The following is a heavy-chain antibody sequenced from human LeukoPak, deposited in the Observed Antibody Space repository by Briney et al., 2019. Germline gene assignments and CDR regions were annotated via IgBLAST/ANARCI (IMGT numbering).Heavy chain of an antibody. J-gene: IGHJ4*02. CDR2: TSSDGGNK. CDR1: GFTFSSYA. CDR3: ARDNSGSGSYIQLDY. V-gene: IGHV3-30-3*01. D-gene: IGHD3-10*01. Sequence: GTSLRLSCAASGFTFSSYAMYWVRQAPGKGLEWVAITSSDGGNKYYADSVKGRLTISRDNSKNTLYLQMNSLRTEDTAVYYCARDNSGSGSYIQLDYWGQGTRVTVSS.